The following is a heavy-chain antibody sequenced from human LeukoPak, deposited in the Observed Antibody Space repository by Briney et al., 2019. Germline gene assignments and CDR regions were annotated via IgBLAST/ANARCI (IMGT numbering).Heavy chain of an antibody. CDR1: GGSFSGYY. CDR3: ARDLSSGWYHLRYFDL. CDR2: INHSGST. D-gene: IGHD6-19*01. J-gene: IGHJ2*01. Sequence: SETLSLTCAVYGGSFSGYYWSWIRQPPGKGLEWIGEINHSGSTNYNPSLKSRVTMSVDTSKNQFSLKLSSVTAADTAVYYCARDLSSGWYHLRYFDLWGRGTLVTVSS. V-gene: IGHV4-34*01.